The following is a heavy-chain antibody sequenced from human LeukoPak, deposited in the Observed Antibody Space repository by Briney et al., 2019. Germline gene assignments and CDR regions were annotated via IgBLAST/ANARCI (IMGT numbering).Heavy chain of an antibody. D-gene: IGHD2-2*02. J-gene: IGHJ6*03. CDR3: AKRSVLGYCSSTSCYTHYYMDV. V-gene: IGHV3-23*01. CDR2: ISGSGGST. Sequence: GGSLRLSCAASGFTFSSYALSWVRQAPGKGLERVSAISGSGGSTYYADSVKGRFTISRDNSKNTLNLQMNSLRAEDTAVYYCAKRSVLGYCSSTSCYTHYYMDVWGKGTTVTVSS. CDR1: GFTFSSYA.